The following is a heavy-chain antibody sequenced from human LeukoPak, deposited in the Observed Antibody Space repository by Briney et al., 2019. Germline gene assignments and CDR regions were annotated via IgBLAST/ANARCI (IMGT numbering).Heavy chain of an antibody. CDR2: TRYDGSNE. D-gene: IGHD3-22*01. J-gene: IGHJ4*02. Sequence: GGSLRLSCAASGFTFSSYGTHWVRQAPGKGLEWVAFTRYDGSNEYYADSVKGRFTISRDNSKNTLYLQMNSLRAEDTAVYYCAKDQYYYDSSGYTDYWGQGTLVTVSS. V-gene: IGHV3-30*02. CDR1: GFTFSSYG. CDR3: AKDQYYYDSSGYTDY.